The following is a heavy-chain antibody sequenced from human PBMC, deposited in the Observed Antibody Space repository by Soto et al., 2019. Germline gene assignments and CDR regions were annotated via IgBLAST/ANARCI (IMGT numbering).Heavy chain of an antibody. D-gene: IGHD5-18*01. CDR3: TRENIENSDGLYDAFEI. CDR2: MNPKSGGA. CDR1: GYTFTVYY. Sequence: ASVKVSCKTSGYTFTVYYTHWVRQAPGQGLEWMGWMNPKSGGAYFAQKFQGRVTLTRDTSIGTAYIEVNSLTSDDTAVYFCTRENIENSDGLYDAFEIWGQGTTVTVSS. V-gene: IGHV1-2*02. J-gene: IGHJ3*02.